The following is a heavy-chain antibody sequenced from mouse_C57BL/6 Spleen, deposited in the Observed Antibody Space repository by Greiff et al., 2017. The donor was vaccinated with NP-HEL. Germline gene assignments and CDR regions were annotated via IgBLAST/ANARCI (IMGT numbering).Heavy chain of an antibody. CDR3: ARSRSNSWYFDV. Sequence: VQLQESGAELVKPGASVKISCKASGYAFSSYWMNWVKQRPGKGLEWIGQIYPGDGDTNYNGKFKGKATLTADKSSSTAYMQLSSLTSEDSAVYFCARSRSNSWYFDVWGTGTTVTVSS. V-gene: IGHV1-80*01. J-gene: IGHJ1*03. D-gene: IGHD2-5*01. CDR2: IYPGDGDT. CDR1: GYAFSSYW.